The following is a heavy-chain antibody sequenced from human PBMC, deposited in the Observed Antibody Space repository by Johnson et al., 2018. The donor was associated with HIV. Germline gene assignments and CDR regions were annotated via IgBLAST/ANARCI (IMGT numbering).Heavy chain of an antibody. CDR3: GQSGRWYSSDWYGVLDM. V-gene: IGHV3-7*01. CDR2: IKQDGSEK. D-gene: IGHD6-19*01. CDR1: GFTLSSYW. J-gene: IGHJ3*02. Sequence: VQLVESGGGLVQPGGSLRLSCGASGFTLSSYWMSWVRQAPGKGLEWVANIKQDGSEKYYVDSVKGRFTISRDNAKNSLYLQMNSRRAEDTAVYYCGQSGRWYSSDWYGVLDMWGQGTMVTVSS.